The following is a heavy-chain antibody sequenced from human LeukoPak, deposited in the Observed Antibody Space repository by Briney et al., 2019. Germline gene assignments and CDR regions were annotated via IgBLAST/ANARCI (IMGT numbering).Heavy chain of an antibody. J-gene: IGHJ4*02. D-gene: IGHD6-13*01. CDR2: INHSGST. CDR1: GGSFSGYY. Sequence: SETLSLTCAVYGGSFSGYYWSWIRQPPGKGLEWIGEINHSGSTNYNPSLKSRVTISVDTSKNQFSLKLSSVTAADTAVYYCARPRYSSSWYGGYFDYWGQGTLVTVSS. CDR3: ARPRYSSSWYGGYFDY. V-gene: IGHV4-34*01.